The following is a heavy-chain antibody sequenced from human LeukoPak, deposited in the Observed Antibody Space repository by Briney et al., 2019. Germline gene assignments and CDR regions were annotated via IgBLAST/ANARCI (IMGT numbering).Heavy chain of an antibody. D-gene: IGHD3-16*01. CDR1: GSSISSGGYS. V-gene: IGHV4-30-2*01. CDR2: IYHSGST. J-gene: IGHJ4*02. CDR3: ARENLGDYYFDY. Sequence: SQTLSLTCAVSGSSISSGGYSWSWIRQPPGKGLEWIGYIYHSGSTYYNPSLKSRVTISVDRSKNQFSLKLSSVTAADTAVYYCARENLGDYYFDYWGQGTLVTVSS.